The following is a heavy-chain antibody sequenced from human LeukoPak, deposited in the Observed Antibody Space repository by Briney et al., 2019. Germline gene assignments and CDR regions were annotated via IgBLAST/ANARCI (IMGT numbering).Heavy chain of an antibody. Sequence: GGSLRLSCAASGFTFSSYGMHWVRQAPGKGLEWVAVISYDGSNKYYADSVKGRFTTSRDNSKNTLYLQMNSLRAEDTAVYYCAKDFPPYCSSTSCLPGYWGQGTLVTVSS. CDR2: ISYDGSNK. D-gene: IGHD2-2*01. CDR1: GFTFSSYG. J-gene: IGHJ4*02. CDR3: AKDFPPYCSSTSCLPGY. V-gene: IGHV3-30*18.